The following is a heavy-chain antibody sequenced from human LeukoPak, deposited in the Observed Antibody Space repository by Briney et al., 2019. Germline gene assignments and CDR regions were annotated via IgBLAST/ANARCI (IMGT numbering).Heavy chain of an antibody. CDR2: INPNRGGT. CDR3: ARDHYGDTPAVDYYYYYMDV. J-gene: IGHJ6*03. CDR1: GYTFTGYY. Sequence: ASVKVSCKASGYTFTGYYMHWVRQAPGQGLEWMGWINPNRGGTNYAQKFQGRVTMTRDTSISTAYMELSRLRSDDTAVYYCARDHYGDTPAVDYYYYYMDVWGKGTTVTVSS. D-gene: IGHD4-17*01. V-gene: IGHV1-2*02.